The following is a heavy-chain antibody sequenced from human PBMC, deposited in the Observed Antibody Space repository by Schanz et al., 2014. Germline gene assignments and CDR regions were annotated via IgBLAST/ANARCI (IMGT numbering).Heavy chain of an antibody. CDR2: ISGSGGDT. J-gene: IGHJ4*02. D-gene: IGHD5-18*01. CDR1: GFSFSIFA. Sequence: EAQLLESGGTVVQPGGSLRLSCAASGFSFSIFAMTWVRQAPGQGLEWVSTISGSGGDTYPADSVKGRFTISRDNSNNTLYLQMKSLRAEDTAVYYCAKYGGGYSYGFVEYWGQGILVTVSS. V-gene: IGHV3-23*01. CDR3: AKYGGGYSYGFVEY.